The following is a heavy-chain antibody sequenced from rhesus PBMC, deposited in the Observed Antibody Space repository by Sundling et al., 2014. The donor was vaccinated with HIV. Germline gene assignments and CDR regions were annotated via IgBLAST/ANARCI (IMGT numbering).Heavy chain of an antibody. CDR3: ARRDNGDYFGYFDF. Sequence: QVQLVQSGAEVKKPGSSVKVSCKASGSTFSDYYIHWVRQAPGQGLEWMGEINPKTGGTDYAQKFQGRVTMTRDTSTNTAYMELSSLRSEDTAVYYCARRDNGDYFGYFDFWGQGALVTVSS. D-gene: IGHD4-35*01. V-gene: IGHV1-138*01. CDR2: INPKTGGT. CDR1: GSTFSDYY. J-gene: IGHJ1*01.